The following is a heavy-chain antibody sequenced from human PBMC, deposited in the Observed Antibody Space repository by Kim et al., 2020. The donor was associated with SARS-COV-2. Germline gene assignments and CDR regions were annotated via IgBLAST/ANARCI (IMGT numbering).Heavy chain of an antibody. CDR1: GFTFSSYD. D-gene: IGHD2-2*01. J-gene: IGHJ6*02. V-gene: IGHV3-13*01. CDR2: IGTAGDT. Sequence: GGSLRLSCAASGFTFSSYDMHWVRQATGKGLEWVSAIGTAGDTYYPGSVKGRFTISRENAKNSLYLQMNSLRAGDTAVYYCARGLMPYGMDVWGQGTTVTVSS. CDR3: ARGLMPYGMDV.